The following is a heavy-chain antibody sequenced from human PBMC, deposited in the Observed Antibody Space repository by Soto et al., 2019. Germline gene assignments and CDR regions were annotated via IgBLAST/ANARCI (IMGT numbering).Heavy chain of an antibody. CDR3: PPVPGAPRRKLDY. CDR1: GFTFSNAW. CDR2: IKSKTDGGTT. J-gene: IGHJ4*02. D-gene: IGHD1-1*01. V-gene: IGHV3-15*01. Sequence: GGSLRLSCAASGFTFSNAWMSWVRQAPGKGLEWVGRIKSKTDGGTTDYAAPVKGRFTISRDDSKNTLYLQMNSLKTENTAVYYFPPVPGAPRRKLDYWGQGTLVTVSS.